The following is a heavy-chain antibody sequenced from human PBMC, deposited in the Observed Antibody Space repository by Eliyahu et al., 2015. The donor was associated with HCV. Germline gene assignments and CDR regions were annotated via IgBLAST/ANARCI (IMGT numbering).Heavy chain of an antibody. J-gene: IGHJ4*02. Sequence: QVQLVESGGGVVQPGXXLRLXCAASRXXFSNYXXHWVRQXPGKGLEWVAAISSDGSNKYYADSVKGRFTISRDNSKNTLSLQMNSLRTEDTAVFYCARGDCSGGSCVSVRTFDYWGQGTLVTVSS. CDR2: ISSDGSNK. V-gene: IGHV3-30-3*01. D-gene: IGHD2-15*01. CDR3: ARGDCSGGSCVSVRTFDY. CDR1: RXXFSNYX.